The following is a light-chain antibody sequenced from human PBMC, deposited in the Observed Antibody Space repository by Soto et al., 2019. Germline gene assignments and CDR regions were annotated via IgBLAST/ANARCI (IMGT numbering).Light chain of an antibody. CDR3: QQRSSWLT. V-gene: IGKV3-11*01. Sequence: EIVLTQSPATLSLFPGERATLSCRASQSVGSYLAWYQQKAGLAPRLLIFEASNRAIGVPARFSGSGSGTDFTLTISSLEPEDFAVYYCQQRSSWLTFGGGTKVEIK. CDR2: EAS. J-gene: IGKJ4*01. CDR1: QSVGSY.